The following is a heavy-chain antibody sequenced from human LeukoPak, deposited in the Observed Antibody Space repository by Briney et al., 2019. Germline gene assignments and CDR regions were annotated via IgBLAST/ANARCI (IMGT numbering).Heavy chain of an antibody. Sequence: PSETLSLTCTVSGGSISSGGYYWSWIRQPPGKGLEWIGYIYHSGSTYYNPSLKSRVTISVDTSKNQFSLKLSSVTAADTAVYYCARRNYGSGSSYFDYWGQGTLVTVSS. CDR1: GGSISSGGYY. D-gene: IGHD3-10*01. J-gene: IGHJ4*02. CDR3: ARRNYGSGSSYFDY. V-gene: IGHV4-30-2*01. CDR2: IYHSGST.